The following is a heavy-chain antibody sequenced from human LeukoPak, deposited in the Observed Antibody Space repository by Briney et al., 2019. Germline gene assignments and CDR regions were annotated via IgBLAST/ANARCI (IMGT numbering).Heavy chain of an antibody. CDR2: ISYDGSNK. D-gene: IGHD4-17*01. J-gene: IGHJ4*02. Sequence: PGGSLRLSCAASGFTFSSYAMHWVRQAPGKGLEWVAVISYDGSNKYYADSVKGRFTISRDNSKNTLYLQMNSLRAEDTAVYYCAKGLEPYDYGDYEAYYFDYWGQGTLVTVSS. V-gene: IGHV3-30-3*01. CDR3: AKGLEPYDYGDYEAYYFDY. CDR1: GFTFSSYA.